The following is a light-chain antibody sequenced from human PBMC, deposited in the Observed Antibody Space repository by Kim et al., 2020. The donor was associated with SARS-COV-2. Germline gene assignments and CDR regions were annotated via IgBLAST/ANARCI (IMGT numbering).Light chain of an antibody. CDR2: KVS. Sequence: QPASNSGRSRQRLVYSDGNTYLNWLQQRPGQSPRRLIYKVSNRDSAVPDRFSGSGSGTDFTLTISRVEAEDVGVYYCMQASHWPYSFGQGTKLEI. CDR3: MQASHWPYS. J-gene: IGKJ2*03. V-gene: IGKV2-30*01. CDR1: QRLVYSDGNTY.